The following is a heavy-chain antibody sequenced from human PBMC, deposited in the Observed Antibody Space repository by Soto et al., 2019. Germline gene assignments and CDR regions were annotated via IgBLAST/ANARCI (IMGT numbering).Heavy chain of an antibody. V-gene: IGHV5-51*01. D-gene: IGHD3-3*01. CDR1: GYSFTRYW. J-gene: IGHJ3*02. Sequence: PGQSLQISCKGSGYSFTRYWIGWVRRMPGKGLEWMGIIYPGDSDTRYSPSSKGQVTISADKSISTAYLEWSSLKAPDTAMYYCARHVATTIWYAFDIWAQGTMVTVSS. CDR3: ARHVATTIWYAFDI. CDR2: IYPGDSDT.